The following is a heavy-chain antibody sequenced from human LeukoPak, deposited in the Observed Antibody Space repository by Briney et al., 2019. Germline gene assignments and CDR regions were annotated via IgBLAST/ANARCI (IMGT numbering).Heavy chain of an antibody. CDR3: TRQRSTSTYYYGMDV. V-gene: IGHV6-1*01. CDR1: GDSVSSNSVT. CDR2: TYYRSKWNY. Sequence: SQTLSLTCAISGDSVSSNSVTWNWIRQSPSRGLEWLGRTYYRSKWNYDYAVSVQNRITINPDTSKNQCSLQLKSATPEDTAIYYCTRQRSTSTYYYGMDVWGQGTTVTVSS. J-gene: IGHJ6*02. D-gene: IGHD6-13*01.